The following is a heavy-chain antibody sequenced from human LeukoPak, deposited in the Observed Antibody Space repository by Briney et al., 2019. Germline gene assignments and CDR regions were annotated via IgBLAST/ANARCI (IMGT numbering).Heavy chain of an antibody. V-gene: IGHV1-8*01. Sequence: ASVKVSCKVSGYTLTELSMHWVRQAPGKGLEWMGWMNPNSGNTGYAQKFQGRVTMTRNTSISTAYMELSSLRSEDTAVYYCARYYYDFWSGYGDAFDIWGQGTMVTVSS. J-gene: IGHJ3*02. D-gene: IGHD3-3*01. CDR3: ARYYYDFWSGYGDAFDI. CDR1: GYTLTELS. CDR2: MNPNSGNT.